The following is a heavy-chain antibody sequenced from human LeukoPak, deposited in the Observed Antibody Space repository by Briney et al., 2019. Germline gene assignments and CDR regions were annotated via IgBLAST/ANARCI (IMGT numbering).Heavy chain of an antibody. V-gene: IGHV4-59*13. J-gene: IGHJ6*02. CDR1: GGSLNNYY. Sequence: PSETLSLTCTVSGGSLNNYYWGWIRQAAGRGLEWIAYSYYSGGTNYNTSLQSRVPISVDTSKNQFSPKLSSVTAADTAVYYCARDRRVYYYYYGMDVWGQGTTVTVSS. CDR3: ARDRRVYYYYYGMDV. CDR2: SYYSGGT.